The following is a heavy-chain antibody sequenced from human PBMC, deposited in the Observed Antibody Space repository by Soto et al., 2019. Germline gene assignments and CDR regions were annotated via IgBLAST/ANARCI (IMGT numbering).Heavy chain of an antibody. V-gene: IGHV3-66*01. CDR1: GFTVSNNY. J-gene: IGHJ4*02. D-gene: IGHD3-10*01. CDR3: ARSSFYYASGSYGLDY. Sequence: GGALRLSCAASGFTVSNNYMTWVRQAPGKGLEWVSGIYSGGDTYYADSVKGRFTISRDNSKNTLYLQMNSLRAEDTAVYFCARSSFYYASGSYGLDYWGQGTLVTVSS. CDR2: IYSGGDT.